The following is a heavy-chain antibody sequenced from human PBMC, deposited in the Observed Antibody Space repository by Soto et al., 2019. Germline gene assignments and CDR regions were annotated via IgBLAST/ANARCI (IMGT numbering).Heavy chain of an antibody. Sequence: QVQLQESGPGLVKPSGTLSLTCAVSGDSVSSPYYWCWVRQPPGKGLEWIGEVFHTGTTSYNPSPRSRVPISMDKSNNQFSLDWRSVTAADTAVYYCARSAGWYAVHSWGPGTLVIVSS. V-gene: IGHV4-4*02. CDR1: GDSVSSPYY. J-gene: IGHJ4*02. D-gene: IGHD6-19*01. CDR2: VFHTGTT. CDR3: ARSAGWYAVHS.